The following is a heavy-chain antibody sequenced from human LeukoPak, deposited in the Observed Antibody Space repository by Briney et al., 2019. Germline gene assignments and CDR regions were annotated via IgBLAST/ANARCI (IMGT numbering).Heavy chain of an antibody. CDR3: AREGGDYGDY. D-gene: IGHD4-17*01. CDR2: IYTDGSRT. CDR1: GFSFSSYW. J-gene: IGHJ4*02. V-gene: IGHV3-74*01. Sequence: PGGSLRLSCAASGFSFSSYWMHWVRQAPGKGLVWVSRIYTDGSRTNYADSVKGRFTISRDNAKNTLYLQMNSLRAEDTAVYYCAREGGDYGDYWGQGTLVTVSS.